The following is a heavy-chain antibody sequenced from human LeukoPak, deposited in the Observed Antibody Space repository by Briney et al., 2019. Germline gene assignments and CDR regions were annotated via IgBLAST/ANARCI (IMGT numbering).Heavy chain of an antibody. D-gene: IGHD3-22*01. CDR1: GFTFHDHA. CDR2: ISGDGGTT. Sequence: PGGSLRLSCAASGFTFHDHAMHWVRQAPGKGLEWVSLISGDGGTTYYADSVEGRFTISRDNSKNSLYLQMNSLRTEDSALYYCAKPPDETSGFLYYYYYYGVDVWGRGTTVTVSS. J-gene: IGHJ6*02. CDR3: AKPPDETSGFLYYYYYYGVDV. V-gene: IGHV3-43*02.